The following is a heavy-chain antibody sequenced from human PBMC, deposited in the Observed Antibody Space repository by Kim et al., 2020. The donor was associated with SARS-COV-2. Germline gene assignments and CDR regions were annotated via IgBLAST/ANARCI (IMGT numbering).Heavy chain of an antibody. CDR2: IIPIFGTA. V-gene: IGHV1-69*13. D-gene: IGHD2-2*01. Sequence: SVKVSCKASGGTFSSYAISWVRQAPGQGLEWMGGIIPIFGTANYAQKFQGRVTITADESTSTAYMELSSLRAEDTAVYYCARDRQNIVVVAAAMDYWGQGTLVTVSS. CDR3: ARDRQNIVVVAAAMDY. CDR1: GGTFSSYA. J-gene: IGHJ4*02.